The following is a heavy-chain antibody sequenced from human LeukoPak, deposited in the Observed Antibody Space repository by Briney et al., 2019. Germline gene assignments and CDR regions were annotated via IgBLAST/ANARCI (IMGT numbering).Heavy chain of an antibody. J-gene: IGHJ4*02. D-gene: IGHD6-13*01. CDR1: GFTFSSYA. V-gene: IGHV3-30-3*02. CDR2: ISYDGSNK. Sequence: GRSLRLSCAASGFTFSSYAMHWVRQAPGKGLEWVAVISYDGSNKYYADSVKGRFTISRDNSKNTLYLQMNSLRAKDTAVYYCAKSIAAPDYWGQGTLVTVSS. CDR3: AKSIAAPDY.